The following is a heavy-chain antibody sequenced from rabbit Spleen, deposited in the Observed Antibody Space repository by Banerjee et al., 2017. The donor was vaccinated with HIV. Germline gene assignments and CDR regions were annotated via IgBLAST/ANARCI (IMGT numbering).Heavy chain of an antibody. CDR3: ARDLAGVIGWNFYL. Sequence: QSLEESGGDLVKPGASLTLTCTASGFSFSSIYWICWVRQAPGKGLEWIACIDTGDGDTYYANWAKGRFTISRDNAQNTVFLQMTSLTAADTATYFCARDLAGVIGWNFYLWGQGTLVTVS. J-gene: IGHJ4*01. D-gene: IGHD4-1*01. V-gene: IGHV1S40*01. CDR1: GFSFSSIYW. CDR2: IDTGDGDT.